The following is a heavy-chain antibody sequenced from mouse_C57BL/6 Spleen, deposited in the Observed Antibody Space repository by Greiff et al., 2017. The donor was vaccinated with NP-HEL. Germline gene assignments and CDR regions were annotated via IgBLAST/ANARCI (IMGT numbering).Heavy chain of an antibody. V-gene: IGHV3-6*01. CDR1: GYSITSGYY. D-gene: IGHD1-1*01. CDR2: ISYDGSN. J-gene: IGHJ4*01. Sequence: EVKLMESGPGLVKPSQSLSLTCSVTGYSITSGYYWNWIRQFPGNKLEWMGYISYDGSNNYNPSLKNRISITRDTSKNQFFLKLNSVTTEDTATYYCAREVDYYGSSYDAMDYWGQGTSVTVSS. CDR3: AREVDYYGSSYDAMDY.